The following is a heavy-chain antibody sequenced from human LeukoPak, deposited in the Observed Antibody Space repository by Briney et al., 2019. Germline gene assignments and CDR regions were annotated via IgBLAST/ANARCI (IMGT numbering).Heavy chain of an antibody. CDR1: GYTFTSYG. V-gene: IGHV1-69*13. J-gene: IGHJ5*02. Sequence: SVKVSCKSSGYTFTSYGISWVRQAPGQGLEWMGGIIPIFGTANYAQKFQGRVTITADESTSTAYMELSSLRSEDTALYYCARDVSYYDSSGKNWFDPWGQGTLVTVSS. CDR3: ARDVSYYDSSGKNWFDP. D-gene: IGHD3-22*01. CDR2: IIPIFGTA.